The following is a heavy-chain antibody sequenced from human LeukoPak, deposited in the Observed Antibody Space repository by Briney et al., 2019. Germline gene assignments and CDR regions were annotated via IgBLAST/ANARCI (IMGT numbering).Heavy chain of an antibody. V-gene: IGHV4-34*01. CDR3: ASSPFITAAGIGAFDI. J-gene: IGHJ3*02. D-gene: IGHD6-13*01. CDR2: INHSGST. CDR1: GGSFSGYY. Sequence: SDTLSLTCAVYGGSFSGYYWSWIRQPPGKGLEWIGEINHSGSTNYNPSLKSRVTISVDTSKNQFSLKLSSVTAADTAVYYCASSPFITAAGIGAFDIWGQGTMVTVSS.